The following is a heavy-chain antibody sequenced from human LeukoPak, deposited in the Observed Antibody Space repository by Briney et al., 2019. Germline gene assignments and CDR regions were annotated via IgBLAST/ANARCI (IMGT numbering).Heavy chain of an antibody. CDR1: GFTLSTYA. Sequence: GGSLRLSCEASGFTLSTYAVSWVRQAPWKGLEWVSAISGSDGTTYYADSVKGRFTISRDISKNTLFLQMNSLRAEDTALYYCALVSLYSSSWYGDYWGQGTLVTVSS. J-gene: IGHJ4*02. CDR2: ISGSDGTT. V-gene: IGHV3-23*01. CDR3: ALVSLYSSSWYGDY. D-gene: IGHD6-13*01.